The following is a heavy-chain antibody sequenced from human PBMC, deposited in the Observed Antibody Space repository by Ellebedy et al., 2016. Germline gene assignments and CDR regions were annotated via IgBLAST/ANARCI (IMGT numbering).Heavy chain of an antibody. V-gene: IGHV5-51*01. CDR3: ARHGYYGSGSFSSRAYDS. Sequence: GGSLRLSXKGSGYSFTSYWIGWVRQMPGKGLEWMGIIYPGDSDTRYSPSFQGQVTISADKSISTAYLQWSSLMASDTAMYYCARHGYYGSGSFSSRAYDSWGQGTLVTVSS. CDR1: GYSFTSYW. CDR2: IYPGDSDT. J-gene: IGHJ4*02. D-gene: IGHD3-10*01.